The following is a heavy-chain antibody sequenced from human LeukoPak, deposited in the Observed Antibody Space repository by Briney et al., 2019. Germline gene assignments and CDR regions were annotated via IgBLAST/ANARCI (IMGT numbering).Heavy chain of an antibody. CDR3: AKARLVVTSMDV. V-gene: IGHV3-23*01. CDR1: GFTFGDYA. J-gene: IGHJ6*03. Sequence: GGSLRLSCTASGFTFGDYAMSWVRQAPGKGLEWVSSIIIVVGTTYYADSVKGRFTIFRDNSKNTLYLQMNSLRAEDTGVYYCAKARLVVTSMDVWGKGTTVTVSS. D-gene: IGHD2-21*02. CDR2: IIIVVGTT.